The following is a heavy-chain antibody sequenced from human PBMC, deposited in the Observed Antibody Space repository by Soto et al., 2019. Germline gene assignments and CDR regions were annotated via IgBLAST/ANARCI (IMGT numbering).Heavy chain of an antibody. J-gene: IGHJ4*02. D-gene: IGHD3-22*01. Sequence: DSVKVSCKASGYTFTTYGISWVRQAPGQGLEWMGGVSAYNGNTNYAQKFQGRVTMTTDTSTTTAYMELRSLTSDDTAVYFCVRSHTQQYYDSSAYDWAYWGQGPVVTV. CDR2: VSAYNGNT. V-gene: IGHV1-18*04. CDR1: GYTFTTYG. CDR3: VRSHTQQYYDSSAYDWAY.